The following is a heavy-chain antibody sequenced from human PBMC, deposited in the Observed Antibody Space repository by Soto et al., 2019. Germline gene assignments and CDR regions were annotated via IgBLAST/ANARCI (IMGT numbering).Heavy chain of an antibody. J-gene: IGHJ4*02. CDR3: ARDQTGWLQLYYFDY. D-gene: IGHD5-12*01. CDR2: IWYDGRDE. Sequence: PGGSLRLSCAASGFTFSDFGMHWVRQAPGEGLDWVATIWYDGRDEYYADSVKGRFTISRDNSKNTLYLQMNSVGAEDTAVYYCARDQTGWLQLYYFDYWGQGTLFTVS. CDR1: GFTFSDFG. V-gene: IGHV3-33*01.